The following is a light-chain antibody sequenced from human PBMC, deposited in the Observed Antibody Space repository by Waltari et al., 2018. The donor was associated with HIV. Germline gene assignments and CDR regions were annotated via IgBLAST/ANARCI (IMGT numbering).Light chain of an antibody. J-gene: IGKJ1*01. CDR1: QSITTK. CDR3: QQYNNWPPWT. Sequence: IVMTQSPATLSMSPGERVTLSFKARQSITTKLAWYKQTPGQAPRLLIYGASTRAPGIPDRFSGSGSGTEFTLTISSLQSEDFAIYYCQQYNNWPPWTFGQGTKVEI. V-gene: IGKV3-15*01. CDR2: GAS.